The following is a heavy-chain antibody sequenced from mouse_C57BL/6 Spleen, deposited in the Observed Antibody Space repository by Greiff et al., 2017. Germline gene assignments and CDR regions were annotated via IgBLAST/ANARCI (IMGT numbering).Heavy chain of an antibody. CDR2: ISDGGSYT. Sequence: EVQRVESGGGLVQPGGSLKLSCAASGFTFSSYAMSWVRQTPEKRLEWVATISDGGSYTYYPDNVKGRVTIFRDNAKTHLYLQMSHMKSENAAMDYYTRDNGSLLMDHWGQGTTVTVSS. CDR1: GFTFSSYA. J-gene: IGHJ4*01. CDR3: TRDNGSLLMDH. V-gene: IGHV5-4*01. D-gene: IGHD2-2*01.